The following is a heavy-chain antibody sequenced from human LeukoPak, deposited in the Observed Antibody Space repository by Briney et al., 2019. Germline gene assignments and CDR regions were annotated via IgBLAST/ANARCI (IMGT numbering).Heavy chain of an antibody. CDR2: IKQDGSEK. CDR3: ARESSGSSSWEYYYYYYMDV. J-gene: IGHJ6*03. CDR1: GFTFRSYW. Sequence: GGSLRLSCAASGFTFRSYWMSWVRQAPGKGLEWVANIKQDGSEKYYVDSVKGRFTISRDNAKNSLYLQMNSLRAEDTAVYYCARESSGSSSWEYYYYYYMDVWGKGTTVTVSS. D-gene: IGHD6-13*01. V-gene: IGHV3-7*01.